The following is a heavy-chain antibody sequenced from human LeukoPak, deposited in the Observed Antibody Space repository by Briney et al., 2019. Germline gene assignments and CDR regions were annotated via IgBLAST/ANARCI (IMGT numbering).Heavy chain of an antibody. V-gene: IGHV4-59*08. CDR1: GGSINSYY. Sequence: SETLSLTCTVSGGSINSYYWSWIRQPPGKGLEWIGYIYYSGSTNYNPSLKSRVTISVDTSKNQFSLKLSSVTAADTAVYYCASLVDTAMSYWGQGTLVTVSS. D-gene: IGHD5-18*01. CDR3: ASLVDTAMSY. J-gene: IGHJ4*02. CDR2: IYYSGST.